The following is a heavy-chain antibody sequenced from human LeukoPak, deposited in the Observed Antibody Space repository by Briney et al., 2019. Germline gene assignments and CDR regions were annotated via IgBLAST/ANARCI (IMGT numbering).Heavy chain of an antibody. D-gene: IGHD3-3*01. CDR2: INHSGST. J-gene: IGHJ5*02. Sequence: PSETLSLTCAVYGGSFSGYYWSWIRQPPGKGLEWIGEINHSGSTNYNPSLKSRVTISVDTSKNQFSLKLSSVTAADTAVYYCARVNDFWSGYLESDWFDPWGQGTLVTVPS. CDR3: ARVNDFWSGYLESDWFDP. V-gene: IGHV4-34*01. CDR1: GGSFSGYY.